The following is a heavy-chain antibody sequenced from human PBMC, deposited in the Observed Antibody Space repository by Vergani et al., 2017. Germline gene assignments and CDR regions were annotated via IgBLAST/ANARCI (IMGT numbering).Heavy chain of an antibody. CDR1: GGSISSSSYY. D-gene: IGHD3-22*01. CDR3: ARHRRPSYYDSSGRRFDI. CDR2: IYYSGST. J-gene: IGHJ3*02. V-gene: IGHV4-39*01. Sequence: QLQLQESGPGLVKPSETLSLTCTVSGGSISSSSYYWGWIRQPPGKGLEWIGSIYYSGSTYYNPSLKSRVTISVDTSKNQFSLKLSSVTAADTAVYYCARHRRPSYYDSSGRRFDIWGQGTMVTVSS.